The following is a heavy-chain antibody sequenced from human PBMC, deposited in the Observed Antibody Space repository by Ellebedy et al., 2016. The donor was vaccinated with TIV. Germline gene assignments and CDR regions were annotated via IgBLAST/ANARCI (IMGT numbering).Heavy chain of an antibody. CDR3: ARLRAAIPGTRHLGWYFDV. J-gene: IGHJ2*01. Sequence: GESLKISCHVSGYIFTNYWIGWVRQRPGEGLEWMGITYPGDSDTRYSPSFPGQVTVSADKSINTAYLQWGGLKASDTAIYYCARLRAAIPGTRHLGWYFDVWGRGTLVTVSS. CDR1: GYIFTNYW. V-gene: IGHV5-51*01. CDR2: TYPGDSDT. D-gene: IGHD1-1*01.